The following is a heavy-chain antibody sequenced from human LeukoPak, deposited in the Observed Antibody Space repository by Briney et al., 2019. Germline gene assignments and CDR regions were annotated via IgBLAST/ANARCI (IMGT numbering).Heavy chain of an antibody. Sequence: GGSLRLSCVASGFTFSSYAMSWVRQAPGKGLEWVSAISDSGGSTYYADSVKGRFTISRDNSKNTLYLQMNSLRAEDTAVYYCAKRRQDIVVVVAATHYYYYMDVWGKGTTVTVS. D-gene: IGHD2-15*01. CDR1: GFTFSSYA. J-gene: IGHJ6*03. CDR2: ISDSGGST. CDR3: AKRRQDIVVVVAATHYYYYMDV. V-gene: IGHV3-23*01.